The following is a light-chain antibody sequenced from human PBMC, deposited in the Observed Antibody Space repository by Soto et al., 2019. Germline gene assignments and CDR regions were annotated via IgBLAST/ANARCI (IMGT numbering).Light chain of an antibody. CDR3: SSYTSSSTF. V-gene: IGLV2-14*03. CDR2: DVS. CDR1: RSDVGGYNY. Sequence: QSVLTQPASLSGSPGQSITISCTGTRSDVGGYNYVSWYQQHPGKAPKLMIYDVSNRPSGVSNRFSGSKSGNTASLTISGLQAEDEADYYCSSYTSSSTFFGTGTKVTVL. J-gene: IGLJ1*01.